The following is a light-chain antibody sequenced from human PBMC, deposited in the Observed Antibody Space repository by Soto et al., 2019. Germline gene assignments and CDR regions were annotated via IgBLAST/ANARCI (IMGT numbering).Light chain of an antibody. Sequence: EIVLTQSPATLSLSPGERATLSCRASQSVSSYLAWYQQKPGQAPRLLIYNASNRATGIPARFSGSGSGTDFTLTISSLEPEDFAVYYCLQRSNWPLLTFGGGTKVDIK. J-gene: IGKJ4*01. CDR2: NAS. CDR3: LQRSNWPLLT. V-gene: IGKV3-11*01. CDR1: QSVSSY.